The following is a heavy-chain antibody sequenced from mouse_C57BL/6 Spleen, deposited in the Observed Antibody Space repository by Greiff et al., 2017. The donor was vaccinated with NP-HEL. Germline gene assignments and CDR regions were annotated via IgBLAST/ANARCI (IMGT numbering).Heavy chain of an antibody. CDR3: ARREWNTLDY. Sequence: VQLQQPGAELVRPGSSVKLSCKASGYTFTSYWMDWVKQRPGQGLEWIGNIYPSDSETHYNQKFKSKATLTVDTSSSTAYMQLSSLTSEDSAVYYCARREWNTLDYWGQGTTLTVSS. J-gene: IGHJ2*01. V-gene: IGHV1-61*01. D-gene: IGHD5-2*01. CDR1: GYTFTSYW. CDR2: IYPSDSET.